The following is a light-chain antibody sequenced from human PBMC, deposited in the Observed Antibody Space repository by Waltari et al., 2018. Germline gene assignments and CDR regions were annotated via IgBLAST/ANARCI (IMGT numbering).Light chain of an antibody. CDR1: QSVLYSPRNKDF. CDR3: QQYLTIPYT. CDR2: WAS. V-gene: IGKV4-1*01. Sequence: DIVMAQSPDSLAVPLGERATISRKSSQSVLYSPRNKDFLTWYQQNPGQPPKVLIYWASIRESGVPDRFSGSGSGTDFTLTISNLQAEDVAVYYCQQYLTIPYTFGQGTKLEIK. J-gene: IGKJ2*01.